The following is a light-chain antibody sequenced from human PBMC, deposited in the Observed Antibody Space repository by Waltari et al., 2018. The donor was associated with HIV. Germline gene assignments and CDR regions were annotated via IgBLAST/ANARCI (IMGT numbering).Light chain of an antibody. V-gene: IGLV2-11*01. CDR1: RSDFGGYNY. J-gene: IGLJ2*01. CDR2: DVS. CDR3: CSYAGSYTRV. Sequence: QSALTQPRSVSGSPGQSVTISCTGTRSDFGGYNYVSWYQQHPGKAPKLMIYDVSKRPSGVPDRFSGSKSGNTASLTISGLQAEDEADYYCCSYAGSYTRVFGGGTKLTVL.